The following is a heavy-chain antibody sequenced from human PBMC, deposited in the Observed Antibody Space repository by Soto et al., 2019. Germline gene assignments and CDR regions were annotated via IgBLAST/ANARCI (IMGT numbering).Heavy chain of an antibody. D-gene: IGHD6-19*01. CDR1: GFTFSSYA. CDR3: ARGSSDIDY. CDR2: ISSNGGST. V-gene: IGHV3-64*01. Sequence: GGSLSRSCTASGFTFSSYAMDWVRQAPGKGLEYVSAISSNGGSTYYANSVKGRFTISRDNSKNTLYLQMGSLRAEDMAVYYCARGSSDIDYWGQGTLVTVSS. J-gene: IGHJ4*02.